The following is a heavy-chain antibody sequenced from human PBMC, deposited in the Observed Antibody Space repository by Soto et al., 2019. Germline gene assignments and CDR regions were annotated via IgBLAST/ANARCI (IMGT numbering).Heavy chain of an antibody. J-gene: IGHJ4*02. Sequence: SETLSLTCAVSGGSISSGGYSWSWIRQPPGKGLEWIGYIYHSGSTYYNPSLKSRVTISVDRSKNQFSLKPSSVTAADTAVYYCVSSAYCGGDCDFDYWGQGTLVTVSS. CDR2: IYHSGST. D-gene: IGHD2-21*02. CDR1: GGSISSGGYS. CDR3: VSSAYCGGDCDFDY. V-gene: IGHV4-30-2*01.